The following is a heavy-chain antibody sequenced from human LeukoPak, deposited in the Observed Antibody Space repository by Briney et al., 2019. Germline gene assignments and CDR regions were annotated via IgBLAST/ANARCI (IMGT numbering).Heavy chain of an antibody. CDR3: ARGPYSSSSWYYYGMDV. CDR1: GFTFSSYG. J-gene: IGHJ6*04. CDR2: IWYDGSNK. V-gene: IGHV3-33*01. D-gene: IGHD6-13*01. Sequence: QPGRSLRLSCAASGFTFSSYGMHWVRQAPGKGLEWVAVIWYDGSNKYYADSVKRRFTISRDNSKNTLYLQMNSLRAEDTAVYYCARGPYSSSSWYYYGMDVWGKGTTVTVSS.